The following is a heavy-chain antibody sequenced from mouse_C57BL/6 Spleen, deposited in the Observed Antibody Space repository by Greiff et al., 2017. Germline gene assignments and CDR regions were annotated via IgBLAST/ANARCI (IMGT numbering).Heavy chain of an antibody. CDR3: ARWDSSGYVRFAY. D-gene: IGHD3-2*02. CDR1: GYTFTDYY. V-gene: IGHV1-26*01. J-gene: IGHJ3*01. CDR2: INPNNGGT. Sequence: EVQLQQSGPELVKPGASVKISCKASGYTFTDYYMNWVKQSHGKSLEWIGDINPNNGGTSYNQKFKGKATLTVDKSSSTAYMELRSLTSEDSAVYYCARWDSSGYVRFAYWGQGTLVTVSA.